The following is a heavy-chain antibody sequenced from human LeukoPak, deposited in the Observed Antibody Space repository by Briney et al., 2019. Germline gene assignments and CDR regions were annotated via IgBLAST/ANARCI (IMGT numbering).Heavy chain of an antibody. CDR3: TTSSRRATDY. J-gene: IGHJ4*02. D-gene: IGHD1-26*01. CDR1: GFAFGDAW. CDR2: IKSKADGGTT. V-gene: IGHV3-15*01. Sequence: GGSLRLSCAASGFAFGDAWMSWVRPAPGKGLEWVGRIKSKADGGTTDYAAPVKGRSTISRDDSKNTLYLQMNSLKTEDTAVSYCTTSSRRATDYWGQGTLVTVSS.